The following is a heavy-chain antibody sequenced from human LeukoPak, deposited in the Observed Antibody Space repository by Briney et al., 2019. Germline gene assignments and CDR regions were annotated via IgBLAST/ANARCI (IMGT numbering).Heavy chain of an antibody. J-gene: IGHJ6*03. Sequence: ASVKVSCKASGYTFTSYGISWVRQALGQGLEWMGWISANNGNTNYAQKLQGRVTMTTDTSTSTAYMELRSLRSEDTAVYYCARVVGLTGYSSSWYSGYYYYMDVWGKGTTVTVSS. CDR2: ISANNGNT. D-gene: IGHD6-13*01. CDR3: ARVVGLTGYSSSWYSGYYYYMDV. V-gene: IGHV1-18*01. CDR1: GYTFTSYG.